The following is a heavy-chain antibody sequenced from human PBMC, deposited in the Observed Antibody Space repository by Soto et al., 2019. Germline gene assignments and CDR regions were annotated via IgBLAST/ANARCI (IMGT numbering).Heavy chain of an antibody. V-gene: IGHV1-69*12. D-gene: IGHD5-12*01. J-gene: IGHJ4*02. CDR2: IIPIFGTA. Sequence: QVQLVQSGAEVKKPGSSVKVSCKASGGTFSSYAISWVRQAPGQGLEWMGGIIPIFGTANYAQKFQGRATSTADECTGTDYMGLSSLRSEDTAVYYCARGKRWLQWPTFDYWGQGTLVTVSS. CDR1: GGTFSSYA. CDR3: ARGKRWLQWPTFDY.